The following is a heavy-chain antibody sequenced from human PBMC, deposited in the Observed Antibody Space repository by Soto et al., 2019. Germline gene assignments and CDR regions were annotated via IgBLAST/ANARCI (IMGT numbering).Heavy chain of an antibody. CDR1: GYTFTTYG. J-gene: IGHJ1*01. CDR2: INTYNGNT. CDR3: ARDPPAAIGYFQH. D-gene: IGHD2-2*02. Sequence: ASVKVSCKASGYTFTTYGISWVRQAPGQGLEWMGWINTYNGNTNYAQRLQGRVTMTTDTSTSTAYMEVRSLRSDDTAVYYCARDPPAAIGYFQHWGQGTLVTVSS. V-gene: IGHV1-18*04.